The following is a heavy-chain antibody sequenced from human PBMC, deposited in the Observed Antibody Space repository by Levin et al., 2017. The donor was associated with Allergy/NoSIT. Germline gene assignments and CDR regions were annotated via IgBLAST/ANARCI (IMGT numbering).Heavy chain of an antibody. CDR2: ISYDGSNK. CDR1: GFTFSSYG. D-gene: IGHD6-13*01. J-gene: IGHJ4*02. CDR3: AKWEAAAGNDY. Sequence: GESLKISCAASGFTFSSYGMHWVRQAPGKGLEWVAVISYDGSNKYYADSVKGRFTISRDNSKNTLYLQMNSLRAEDTAVYYCAKWEAAAGNDYWGQGTLVTVSS. V-gene: IGHV3-30*18.